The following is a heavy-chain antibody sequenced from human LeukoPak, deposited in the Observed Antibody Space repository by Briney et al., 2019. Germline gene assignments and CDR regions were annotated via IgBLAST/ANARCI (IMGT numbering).Heavy chain of an antibody. Sequence: GGSLRLSCAASGFTFSSYGIHWGRQAPGKGLEWVAVIWDDGSNKYYTDAVKGRFTISRDNSKNTLYLQMNSLRAEDTAVYYCAKDVAANWKEGLDYWGQGTLVTVSS. V-gene: IGHV3-33*06. J-gene: IGHJ4*02. D-gene: IGHD1-1*01. CDR3: AKDVAANWKEGLDY. CDR1: GFTFSSYG. CDR2: IWDDGSNK.